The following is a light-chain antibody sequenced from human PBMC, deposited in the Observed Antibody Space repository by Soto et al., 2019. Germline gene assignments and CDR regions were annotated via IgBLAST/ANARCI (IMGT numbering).Light chain of an antibody. J-gene: IGKJ5*01. CDR3: QQRSSWPPTIT. Sequence: MLSQSPATVSLSPGERATLSCKAIQSVSTYLAWYQQRPGQAPRLLIYDASYRATDIPPRFSGSGSGTDFTLTISSLESEDFAVYYCQQRSSWPPTITFGQGTRLEIK. CDR1: QSVSTY. V-gene: IGKV3-11*01. CDR2: DAS.